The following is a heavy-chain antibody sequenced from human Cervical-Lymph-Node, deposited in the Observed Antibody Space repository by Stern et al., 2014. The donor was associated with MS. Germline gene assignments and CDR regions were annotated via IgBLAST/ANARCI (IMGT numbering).Heavy chain of an antibody. CDR2: ISGSGGST. Sequence: EVHLVESGGGLVQPGGSLRLSCAASGFTFNNYAMSWVRQAPGKGLEWVSAISGSGGSTYYAASVKGRFTISRDNSKNTLYLQMNYLRAEDTAIFYCAKGRNYYDTTQFDPWGQGTLVTVSS. D-gene: IGHD3-22*01. J-gene: IGHJ5*02. V-gene: IGHV3-23*04. CDR3: AKGRNYYDTTQFDP. CDR1: GFTFNNYA.